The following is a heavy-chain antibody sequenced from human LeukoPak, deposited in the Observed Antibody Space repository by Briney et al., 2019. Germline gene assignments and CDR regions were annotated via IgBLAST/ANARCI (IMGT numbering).Heavy chain of an antibody. CDR2: ISFDGSNQ. J-gene: IGHJ5*02. Sequence: PGGSLRLSCAASGFTFSSFGMHWVRQAPGQGLEWVAVISFDGSNQYYADSVKGRFTIYRDNFKNTLYLQMNSLRDEDTAVYYCARDQGTSTTAPKRKGRFDPWGQGTLVTVSS. CDR1: GFTFSSFG. V-gene: IGHV3-30*03. D-gene: IGHD1-1*01. CDR3: ARDQGTSTTAPKRKGRFDP.